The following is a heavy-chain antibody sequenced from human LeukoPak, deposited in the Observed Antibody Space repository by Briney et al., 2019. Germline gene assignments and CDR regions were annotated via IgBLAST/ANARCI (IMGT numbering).Heavy chain of an antibody. CDR3: ARGGAARLHFQN. CDR1: GGSISTYY. CDR2: IYHSGGT. D-gene: IGHD6-6*01. Sequence: SETLSLTCTVSGGSISTYYWNWIRQPPGKGLEWIGYIYHSGGTNYNPSLQSRVTISVDTSKNQFSLNLNSVTAADTAVYYCARGGAARLHFQNWGQGTLVTVSS. V-gene: IGHV4-59*01. J-gene: IGHJ1*01.